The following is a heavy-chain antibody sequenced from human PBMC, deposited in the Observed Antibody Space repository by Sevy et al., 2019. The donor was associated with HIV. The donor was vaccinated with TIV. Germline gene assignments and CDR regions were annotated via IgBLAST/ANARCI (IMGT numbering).Heavy chain of an antibody. CDR2: IIPMFGRA. J-gene: IGHJ4*02. V-gene: IGHV1-69*13. CDR3: ARASCSGGSCYTSGVRFDF. Sequence: ASVKVSCKASGRTFSNYALSWVRQAPGQGLEWMGGIIPMFGRANYVQKFQGRVTITADESTSTAYMELSSLRSEVTAVYYCARASCSGGSCYTSGVRFDFWGQGTLVTVSS. CDR1: GRTFSNYA. D-gene: IGHD2-15*01.